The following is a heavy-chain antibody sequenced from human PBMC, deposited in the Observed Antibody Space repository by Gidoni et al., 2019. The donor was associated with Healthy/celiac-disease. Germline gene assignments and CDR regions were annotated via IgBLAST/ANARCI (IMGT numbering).Heavy chain of an antibody. CDR1: GGSFSGYY. Sequence: QVQLQQWGAGLLKPSETLSLTCAVYGGSFSGYYWSWIRQPPGKGLEWIGEINHSGSTNYNPSLKSRVTISGDTSKNQFSLKLSSVTAADTAVYYCARERTYSGSYYVGPFDYWGQGTLVTVSS. J-gene: IGHJ4*02. D-gene: IGHD1-26*01. CDR3: ARERTYSGSYYVGPFDY. CDR2: INHSGST. V-gene: IGHV4-34*01.